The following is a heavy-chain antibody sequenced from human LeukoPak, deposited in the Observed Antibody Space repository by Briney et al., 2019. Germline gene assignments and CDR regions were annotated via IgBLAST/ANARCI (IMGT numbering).Heavy chain of an antibody. V-gene: IGHV3-21*04. D-gene: IGHD1-26*01. CDR1: GFTFSTYN. CDR2: ISSSSNYI. CDR3: AKGSGSYLSPLYYFDY. Sequence: PGGSLRLSCAASGFTFSTYNMNWVRQAPGKGLEWVSSISSSSNYIYYADSVKGRFTISRDNAKNSLYLQMNSLRAEDTAVYYCAKGSGSYLSPLYYFDYWGQGTLVTVSS. J-gene: IGHJ4*02.